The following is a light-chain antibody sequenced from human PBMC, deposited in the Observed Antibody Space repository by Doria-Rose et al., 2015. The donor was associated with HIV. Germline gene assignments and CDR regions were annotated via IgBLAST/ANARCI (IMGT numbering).Light chain of an antibody. CDR3: QQTYSSPPWT. Sequence: TGSPSSLCAYNGDRVTISCRASQTVSTYLNWFQQQPGKAPKLLIYAASRLQSGVPSRFSGSGSGTDFTLTISGLQPGDFATYYCQQTYSSPPWTFGQGTKVEMK. V-gene: IGKV1-39*01. CDR1: QTVSTY. J-gene: IGKJ1*01. CDR2: AAS.